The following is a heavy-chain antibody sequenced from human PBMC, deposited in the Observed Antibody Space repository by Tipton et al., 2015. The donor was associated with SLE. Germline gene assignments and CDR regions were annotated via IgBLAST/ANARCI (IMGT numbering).Heavy chain of an antibody. CDR3: ARDGVRKGWWFFDL. J-gene: IGHJ2*01. V-gene: IGHV4-61*02. Sequence: TLSLTCTVSGASISSSSYSWNWIRQPAGKGLEWIGRIHASGSSGSTEYNPPLKSRVSMSLDTSKNQFSLNLTYVTAADTALYYCARDGVRKGWWFFDLWGRGTLVTVSS. CDR2: IHASGSSGST. CDR1: GASISSSSYS. D-gene: IGHD3-16*01.